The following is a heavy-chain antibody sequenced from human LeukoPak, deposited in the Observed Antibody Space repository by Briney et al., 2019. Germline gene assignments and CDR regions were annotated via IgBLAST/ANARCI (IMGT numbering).Heavy chain of an antibody. J-gene: IGHJ2*01. Sequence: EATVKISCKASGYTFTSYYMHWVRQAPGQGLEWMGIINPSGGSTSYAQKFQGRVTMTRDTSTSTVYMELSSLRSEDTAVYYCARNFFAAGTVQHWYFDLWGRGTLVTVSS. D-gene: IGHD6-13*01. V-gene: IGHV1-46*01. CDR2: INPSGGST. CDR1: GYTFTSYY. CDR3: ARNFFAAGTVQHWYFDL.